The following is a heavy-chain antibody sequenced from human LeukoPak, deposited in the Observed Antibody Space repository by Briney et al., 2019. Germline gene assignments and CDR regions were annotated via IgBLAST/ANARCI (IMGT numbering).Heavy chain of an antibody. CDR2: INHDGSST. J-gene: IGHJ4*02. CDR1: GFTFTNYW. CDR3: ARDWAYSFDY. Sequence: PGGSLRLSCAASGFTFTNYWMHWVRQVPGKGLVWVSHINHDGSSTNYADSVKGRFTISRDNAKNSLYLQMNSLRDEDTAVYYCARDWAYSFDYWGQGTLVTVSS. D-gene: IGHD5-18*01. V-gene: IGHV3-74*01.